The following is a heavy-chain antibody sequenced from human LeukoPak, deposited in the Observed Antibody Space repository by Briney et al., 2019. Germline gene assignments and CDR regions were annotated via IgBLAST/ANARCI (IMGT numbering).Heavy chain of an antibody. J-gene: IGHJ5*02. CDR1: GFTFNFTFSDYY. V-gene: IGHV3-48*01. Sequence: GGSLRLSCAASGFTFNFTFSDYYMNWVRQAPGKGLEWVSYISSSSSTIYYADSVKGRFTISRDNAKNSLYLQMNSLRAEDTAVYYCAREGDYDFWSGYYWFDPWGQGTLVTVSS. CDR2: ISSSSSTI. D-gene: IGHD3-3*01. CDR3: AREGDYDFWSGYYWFDP.